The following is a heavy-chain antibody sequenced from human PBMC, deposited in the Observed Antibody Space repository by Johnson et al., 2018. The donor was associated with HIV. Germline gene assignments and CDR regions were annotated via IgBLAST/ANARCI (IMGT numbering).Heavy chain of an antibody. D-gene: IGHD3-10*01. J-gene: IGHJ3*02. CDR2: INWNGDTT. CDR1: GFSFDDYG. V-gene: IGHV3-20*04. Sequence: VQLVESGGGVVWPGGSLRLSCAASGFSFDDYGMNWVRQAPGKGLEWVSGINWNGDTTGYLESVKGRFTISRDNAKNSLYLQMNSLRAEDTALYYCARARGFGGPGSPGAFDIWGQGTMVTVSS. CDR3: ARARGFGGPGSPGAFDI.